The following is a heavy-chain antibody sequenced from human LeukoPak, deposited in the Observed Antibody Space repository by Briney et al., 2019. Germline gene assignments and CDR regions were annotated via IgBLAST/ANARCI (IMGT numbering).Heavy chain of an antibody. CDR1: GFTFSHYW. V-gene: IGHV3-7*01. J-gene: IGHJ4*02. D-gene: IGHD5-12*01. Sequence: QSGGSLRLSCAASGFTFSHYWMTWVRQAPGKGLEWVTQINQDGSEGYYIDSVKARFTISRDNAKNSVFLQMNRLSAEATAVYYCVSDGGVSGYDLLDYWGPGTLVTVSS. CDR3: VSDGGVSGYDLLDY. CDR2: INQDGSEG.